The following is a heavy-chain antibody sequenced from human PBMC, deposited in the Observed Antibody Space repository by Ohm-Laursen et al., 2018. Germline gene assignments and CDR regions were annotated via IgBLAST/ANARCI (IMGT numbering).Heavy chain of an antibody. Sequence: SDTLSLTCIVSGGSISSYYWSWIRQPPGKGLEWIGYIYYSGSTNYNPSLKSRVTISVDTSKNQFSLKLSSVTAADTAVYYCARHADYDSDAFDIWGQGTMVTVSS. D-gene: IGHD3-22*01. CDR3: ARHADYDSDAFDI. CDR1: GGSISSYY. J-gene: IGHJ3*02. CDR2: IYYSGST. V-gene: IGHV4-59*08.